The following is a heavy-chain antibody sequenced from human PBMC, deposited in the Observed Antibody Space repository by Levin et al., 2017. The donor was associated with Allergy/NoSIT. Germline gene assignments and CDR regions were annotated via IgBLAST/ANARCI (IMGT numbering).Heavy chain of an antibody. J-gene: IGHJ6*03. CDR2: IYSGGST. CDR1: GFTVSSNY. D-gene: IGHD3-10*01. V-gene: IGHV3-53*01. CDR3: ARVRATYYGSGSYRISNYYYMDV. Sequence: GGSLRLSCAASGFTVSSNYMSWVRQAPGKGLEWVSVIYSGGSTYYADSVKGRFTISRDNSKNTLYLQMNSLRAEDTAVYYCARVRATYYGSGSYRISNYYYMDVWGKGTTVTVSS.